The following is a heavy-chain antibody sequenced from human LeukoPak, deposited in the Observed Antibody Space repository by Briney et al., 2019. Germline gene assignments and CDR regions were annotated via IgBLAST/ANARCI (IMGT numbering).Heavy chain of an antibody. Sequence: SETLSLTCAVYGGSFSGYYWSWIRQPPGKGLEWIGEINHSGSTNYNPSLKSRVTISVDTSKNQFSLELSSVTAADTAVYYCARGRQQLVRAGTAYYYYMDVRGKGTTVTVSS. J-gene: IGHJ6*03. D-gene: IGHD6-13*01. CDR3: ARGRQQLVRAGTAYYYYMDV. CDR1: GGSFSGYY. V-gene: IGHV4-34*01. CDR2: INHSGST.